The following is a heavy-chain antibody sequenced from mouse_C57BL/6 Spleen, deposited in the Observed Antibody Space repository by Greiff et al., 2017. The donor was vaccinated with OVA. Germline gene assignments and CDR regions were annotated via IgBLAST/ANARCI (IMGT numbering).Heavy chain of an antibody. CDR1: GYAFSSYW. Sequence: VQLVESGAELVKPGASVKISCKASGYAFSSYWMNWVKQRPGKGLEWIGQIYPGDGDTNYNGKFKGKATLTADKSSSTAYMQLSSLTSEDSAVYFCARNHYGSSRYAMDYWGQGTSVTVSS. CDR3: ARNHYGSSRYAMDY. V-gene: IGHV1-80*01. J-gene: IGHJ4*01. CDR2: IYPGDGDT. D-gene: IGHD1-1*01.